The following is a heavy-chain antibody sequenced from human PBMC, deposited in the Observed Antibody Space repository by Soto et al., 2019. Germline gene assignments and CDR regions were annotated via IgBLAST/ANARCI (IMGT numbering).Heavy chain of an antibody. CDR2: IIPLFGTS. CDR3: ARDRRDGYNTRYYYYGIDV. CDR1: GGTFSSYA. J-gene: IGHJ6*02. V-gene: IGHV1-69*01. D-gene: IGHD5-12*01. Sequence: QVQLVQSGAEVKKPGSSVKVSCKASGGTFSSYAISWVRQAPGQGLEWLGGIIPLFGTSNYAQKFQARVTITADESTSTGYMELSSLRADDTAVYYCARDRRDGYNTRYYYYGIDVWGHGTTVTVSS.